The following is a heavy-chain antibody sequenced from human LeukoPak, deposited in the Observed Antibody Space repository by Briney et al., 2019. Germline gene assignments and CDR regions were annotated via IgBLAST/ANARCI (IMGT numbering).Heavy chain of an antibody. V-gene: IGHV1-2*02. CDR1: GYTFTGYY. Sequence: ASVKVSCKASGYTFTGYYMYWVRQAPGQGLGWMGWINPNSGGTKYGQKFQGRIIMTSDTSTSTAYMELSSLRSDDTAVFYCATVSVSSSSGFDYWGRGTLVTVSS. D-gene: IGHD6-6*01. CDR2: INPNSGGT. J-gene: IGHJ4*02. CDR3: ATVSVSSSSGFDY.